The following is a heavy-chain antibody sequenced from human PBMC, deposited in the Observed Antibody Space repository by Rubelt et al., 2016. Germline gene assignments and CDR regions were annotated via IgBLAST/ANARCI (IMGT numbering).Heavy chain of an antibody. V-gene: IGHV3-7*02. J-gene: IGHJ4*02. CDR3: ATSRVPGAYDY. CDR1: GFTFSRYW. Sequence: EVQLVESGGDLVQAGGSLRLACAASGFTFSRYWMTWVRQAPGKGLEWVANIKQDGSEIYYGDSVRGRFTISRDNAKNSLYLQMNSRRAEDTAVYYCATSRVPGAYDYWGQGTLVTVSS. D-gene: IGHD2-2*01. CDR2: IKQDGSEI.